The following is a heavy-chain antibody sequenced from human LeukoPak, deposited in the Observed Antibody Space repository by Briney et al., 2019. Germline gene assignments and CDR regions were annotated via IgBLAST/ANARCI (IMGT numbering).Heavy chain of an antibody. D-gene: IGHD3-22*01. CDR1: GGSISNYY. Sequence: SETLSLTCTVSGGSISNYYWSWIRQPPGKGLEWIGYIYYSGSTNYNPSLKSRVTISVDMSKNQFSLKLSSVTAADTAVYYCARHSYGVIPNFDYWGQGTLVTVSS. CDR2: IYYSGST. V-gene: IGHV4-59*08. CDR3: ARHSYGVIPNFDY. J-gene: IGHJ4*02.